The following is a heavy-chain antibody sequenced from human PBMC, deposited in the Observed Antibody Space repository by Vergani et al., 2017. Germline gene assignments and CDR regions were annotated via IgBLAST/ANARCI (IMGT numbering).Heavy chain of an antibody. D-gene: IGHD1-26*01. CDR3: ARMVGATLPPDY. V-gene: IGHV1-69*06. Sequence: QVQLVQSGAEVKKPGSSVKVSCKASGGTFSSYAISWVRQAPGQGLEWMGGIIPIFGTANYAQKLQGRVTMTTDTSTSTAYMELRSLRSDDTAVYYCARMVGATLPPDYWGQGTLVTVSS. CDR1: GGTFSSYA. J-gene: IGHJ4*02. CDR2: IIPIFGTA.